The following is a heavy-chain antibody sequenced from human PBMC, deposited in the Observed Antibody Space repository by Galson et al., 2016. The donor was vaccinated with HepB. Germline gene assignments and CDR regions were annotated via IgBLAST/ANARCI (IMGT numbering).Heavy chain of an antibody. J-gene: IGHJ1*01. D-gene: IGHD2-15*01. CDR2: LYYSGTT. CDR1: GDSITSSGYS. Sequence: GTLSLTCAVSGDSITSSGYSWVWTRQPPGKGLQWIGSLYYSGTTFYNPSLRSRVTISVDTSKNQFSLRLHSVTAADTAAYYCARGSNPSLRGEGYYFQHWGQGTLVTVSS. CDR3: ARGSNPSLRGEGYYFQH. V-gene: IGHV4-39*07.